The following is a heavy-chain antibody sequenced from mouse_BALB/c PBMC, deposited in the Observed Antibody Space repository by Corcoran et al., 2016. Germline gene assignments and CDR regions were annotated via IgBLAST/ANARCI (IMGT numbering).Heavy chain of an antibody. J-gene: IGHJ4*01. CDR1: GYTFTNYG. CDR3: ARAPLHYYAMDY. D-gene: IGHD6-1*01. V-gene: IGHV9-3-1*01. Sequence: QIQLVQSGPELTKPGETVKTSCKASGYTFTNYGMNWVKQAPGKGLKWMGWINTYTGEPTYADDFKGRFAFSLETSASTAYLQINNLKNEDTATYFCARAPLHYYAMDYWGQGTSVTVSS. CDR2: INTYTGEP.